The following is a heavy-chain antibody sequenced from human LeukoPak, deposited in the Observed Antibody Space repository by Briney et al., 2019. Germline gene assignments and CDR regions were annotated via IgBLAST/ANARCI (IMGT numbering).Heavy chain of an antibody. CDR1: GGSIRSGRYY. CDR3: ARGSVGGGNYYNYYMDV. J-gene: IGHJ6*03. Sequence: SQTLSLTCTVSGGSIRSGRYYWSWIRQPAGKGLEWIGHFYTSGSTNYNPSLKSRVTISGDTSKNQFSLNLNSVTAADTAVYYCARGSVGGGNYYNYYMDVWGKGTTVTVSS. D-gene: IGHD5/OR15-5a*01. V-gene: IGHV4-61*09. CDR2: FYTSGST.